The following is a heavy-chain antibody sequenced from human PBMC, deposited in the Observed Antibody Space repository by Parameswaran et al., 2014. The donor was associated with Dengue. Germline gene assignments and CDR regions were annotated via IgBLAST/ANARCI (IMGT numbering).Heavy chain of an antibody. CDR3: ARDIVVVPAAGFDY. CDR1: GFTFSDYW. J-gene: IGHJ4*02. Sequence: AGGSLRLSCAASGFTFSDYWMNWVRQAPGKGLEWVSSISSSSSYIYYADSVKGRFTISRDNAKNSLYLQMNSLRAEDTAVHYCARDIVVVPAAGFDYWGQGTLVTVSS. D-gene: IGHD2-2*01. CDR2: ISSSSSYI. V-gene: IGHV3-21*01.